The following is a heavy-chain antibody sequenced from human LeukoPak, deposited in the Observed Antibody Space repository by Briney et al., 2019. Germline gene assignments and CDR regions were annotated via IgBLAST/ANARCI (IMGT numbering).Heavy chain of an antibody. D-gene: IGHD3-10*01. Sequence: GGSLRLSCAASGFTFSSYSMNWVRQAPGKGLEWVSVISDSGGTTYYADSVKGRFTISRDNAQNSLYLQMNSLRDEDTAVYYCARDSRFGKLLIPYFDYWGQGTLVTVSS. V-gene: IGHV3-48*02. CDR2: ISDSGGTT. CDR1: GFTFSSYS. J-gene: IGHJ4*02. CDR3: ARDSRFGKLLIPYFDY.